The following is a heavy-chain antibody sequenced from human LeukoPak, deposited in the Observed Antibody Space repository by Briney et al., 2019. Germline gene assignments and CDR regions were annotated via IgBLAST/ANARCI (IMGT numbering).Heavy chain of an antibody. CDR2: ISSNGGST. D-gene: IGHD2-15*01. Sequence: GGSLRLSCAASGFTFSSYAMHWVRQAPGKGLEYVSAISSNGGSTYCANSVKGRFTISRDNSKNTLYLQMGSLRAEDMAVYYCARSRRQLGGAFDIWGQGTMVTVSS. V-gene: IGHV3-64*01. J-gene: IGHJ3*02. CDR1: GFTFSSYA. CDR3: ARSRRQLGGAFDI.